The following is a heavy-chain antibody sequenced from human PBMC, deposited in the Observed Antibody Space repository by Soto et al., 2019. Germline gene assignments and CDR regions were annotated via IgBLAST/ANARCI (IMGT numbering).Heavy chain of an antibody. CDR3: AREWTSSGSYYTRAFDP. CDR2: ISTYSGNT. Sequence: GASVKVSCKASGYRFMSYGISWLRQAPGQGLEWMGWISTYSGNTDYAQKLQDRVTITTDTSTSTAYMELMSLRSDDTAVYFCAREWTSSGSYYTRAFDPWGQGTLVTVSS. V-gene: IGHV1-18*01. D-gene: IGHD3-10*01. J-gene: IGHJ5*02. CDR1: GYRFMSYG.